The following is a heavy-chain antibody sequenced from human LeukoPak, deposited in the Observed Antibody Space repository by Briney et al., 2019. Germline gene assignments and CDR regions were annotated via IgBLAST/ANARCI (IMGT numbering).Heavy chain of an antibody. D-gene: IGHD2-2*02. Sequence: PGGSLRLSCAASGFTFDDYAMHWVRQAPGKGLEWVSGVSWNSGSTGYADSVKGRFTISRDNAKNSLYLQMNSLRTEDTALYYCAKAYCSSTTCYTGTYYFDYWGQGTLVTVSS. CDR3: AKAYCSSTTCYTGTYYFDY. V-gene: IGHV3-9*01. CDR2: VSWNSGST. J-gene: IGHJ4*02. CDR1: GFTFDDYA.